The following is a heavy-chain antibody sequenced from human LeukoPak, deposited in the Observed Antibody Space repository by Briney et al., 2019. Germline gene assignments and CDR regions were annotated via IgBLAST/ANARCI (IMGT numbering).Heavy chain of an antibody. CDR1: GGSISSSHYY. CDR2: IYYSGNI. D-gene: IGHD1-26*01. CDR3: ARDLPSIVGATTRSYYYGMDV. Sequence: SETLSLTCTVSGGSISSSHYYWGWIRQPPGKGLEWIGSIYYSGNIYYNPSLKSRVTVSVDTSKNQFSLRVSSVTAADTAVYYCARDLPSIVGATTRSYYYGMDVWGPGTTVTVSS. J-gene: IGHJ6*02. V-gene: IGHV4-39*07.